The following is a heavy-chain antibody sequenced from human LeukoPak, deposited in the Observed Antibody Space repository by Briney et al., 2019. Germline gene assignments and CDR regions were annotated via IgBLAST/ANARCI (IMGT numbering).Heavy chain of an antibody. J-gene: IGHJ1*01. CDR1: GGTFISYA. CDR2: IIPLFDIP. Sequence: ASVTVSFKASGGTFISYAFSWVRQAPGQGLEWLGGIIPLFDIPNYAQNFQGRVTFTAEKSTSTVYMELSSLRSGDTAVYYCVREEGQQLELAYFQHWGQGTLVTVSS. D-gene: IGHD6-13*01. CDR3: VREEGQQLELAYFQH. V-gene: IGHV1-69*10.